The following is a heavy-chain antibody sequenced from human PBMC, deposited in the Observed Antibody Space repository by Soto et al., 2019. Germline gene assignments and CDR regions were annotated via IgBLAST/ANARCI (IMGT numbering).Heavy chain of an antibody. J-gene: IGHJ4*02. CDR2: IGTAGDT. CDR3: AREYCSGGSCYYDY. V-gene: IGHV3-13*01. D-gene: IGHD2-15*01. Sequence: EVQLVESGGGLVQPGGSLRLSCAASGFTFSSYDMHWVRQATGKGLEWVSAIGTAGDTYYLGSVKGRFTISRENAKNSLYLQMNSLRAGDTAVYYCAREYCSGGSCYYDYWGQGTLVTVSS. CDR1: GFTFSSYD.